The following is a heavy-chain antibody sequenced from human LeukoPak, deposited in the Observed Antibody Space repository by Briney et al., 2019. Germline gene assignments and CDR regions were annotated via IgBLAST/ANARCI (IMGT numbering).Heavy chain of an antibody. Sequence: GGSLRLSCAASGFTFSNYWMHWVRQAPGKGLVWVSRINNDGSTTTYADSVKGRFTISRDNAKNTLYLQMNSLRAEDTAMYYCERDLMTTVTTIAYWGRGTRATVPS. V-gene: IGHV3-74*01. J-gene: IGHJ4*02. CDR1: GFTFSNYW. CDR3: ERDLMTTVTTIAY. D-gene: IGHD4-17*01. CDR2: INNDGSTT.